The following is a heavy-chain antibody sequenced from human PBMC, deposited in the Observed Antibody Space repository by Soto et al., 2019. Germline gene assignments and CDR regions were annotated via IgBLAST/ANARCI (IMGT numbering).Heavy chain of an antibody. CDR3: AKVGGYCSSTSCLEMYYYYYMDV. CDR2: ISGSGGST. J-gene: IGHJ6*03. CDR1: GFTFSSYA. D-gene: IGHD2-2*01. V-gene: IGHV3-23*01. Sequence: GGSLRLSCAASGFTFSSYAMSWVRQAPGKGLEWVSAISGSGGSTYYEDSVKGRFTISRDNSKNTLYLQMNSLRAEDTAVYYCAKVGGYCSSTSCLEMYYYYYMDVWGKGTTVTVSS.